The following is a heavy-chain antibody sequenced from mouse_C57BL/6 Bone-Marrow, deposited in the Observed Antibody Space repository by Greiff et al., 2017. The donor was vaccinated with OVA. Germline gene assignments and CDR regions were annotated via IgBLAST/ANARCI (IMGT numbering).Heavy chain of an antibody. V-gene: IGHV1-55*01. CDR3: ARRGYYEYFEF. CDR1: GFTFTSYW. J-gene: IGHJ1*03. CDR2: FYPGIGST. Sequence: QVQLQQPGAELVKPGASVKMSCKASGFTFTSYWITWVIQRPGQGLEWIGDFYPGIGSTNYNEKFKSKATLTVDTSSSTAYMQVSSLTSEDSAVYYCARRGYYEYFEFWGTGTTVTVSS. D-gene: IGHD2-4*01.